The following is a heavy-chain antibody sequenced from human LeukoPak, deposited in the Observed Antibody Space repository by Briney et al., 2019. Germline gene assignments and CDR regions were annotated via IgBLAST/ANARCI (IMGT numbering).Heavy chain of an antibody. D-gene: IGHD2-2*01. CDR3: ARGVVPAAIFGVDNVEWVAAAGLYYFDY. J-gene: IGHJ4*02. CDR1: GYTLTELS. Sequence: EASVKVSCKVSGYTLTELSMHWVRQAPGQGHEWMGWISAYNGNTNYAQKLQGRVTMTTDTSTSTAYMELRSLRSDDTAVYYCARGVVPAAIFGVDNVEWVAAAGLYYFDYWGQGTLVTVSS. V-gene: IGHV1-18*01. CDR2: ISAYNGNT.